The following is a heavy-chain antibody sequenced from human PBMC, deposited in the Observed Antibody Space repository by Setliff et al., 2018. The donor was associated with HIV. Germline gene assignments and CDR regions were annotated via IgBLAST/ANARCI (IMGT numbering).Heavy chain of an antibody. CDR2: IYYSGST. Sequence: SETLSLTCTVSGGSISSGGYYWSWIRQHPGKGLEWIGYIYYSGSTYYNPSLKRRVTISVDTSKNQFSLKLSSVTAADTAVYYCARVYYFGSPHMDVWGKGTTVTVSS. J-gene: IGHJ6*03. V-gene: IGHV4-31*03. CDR1: GGSISSGGYY. D-gene: IGHD3-10*01. CDR3: ARVYYFGSPHMDV.